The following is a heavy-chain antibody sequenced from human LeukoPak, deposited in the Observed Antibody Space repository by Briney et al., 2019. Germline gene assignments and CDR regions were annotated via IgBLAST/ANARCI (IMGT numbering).Heavy chain of an antibody. Sequence: GGSLRLSCAASGFTFDNYAMQWVRQAPGKGLEWVSLISWDGGSTYYADSVKGRFTISRDNSKNSLYLQMSSLRSDDTAVYYCARGSLVRGFITSPNYYYMDVWGKGTTVTISS. V-gene: IGHV3-43D*03. CDR3: ARGSLVRGFITSPNYYYMDV. J-gene: IGHJ6*03. D-gene: IGHD3-10*01. CDR2: ISWDGGST. CDR1: GFTFDNYA.